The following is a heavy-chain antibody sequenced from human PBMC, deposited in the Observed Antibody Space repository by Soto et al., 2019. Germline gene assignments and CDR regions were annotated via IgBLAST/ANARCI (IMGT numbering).Heavy chain of an antibody. Sequence: NPSETLSLTCAVSGGSISSNYWWSWVRQPPGKGLEWIGEIYHSGSTNYNPSLKSRVTISVDKSKNQFSLKLSSVTAADTAVYYCAGGVAAARNWFDPWGQGTLVTVSS. D-gene: IGHD6-13*01. CDR2: IYHSGST. J-gene: IGHJ5*02. CDR1: GGSISSNYW. V-gene: IGHV4-4*02. CDR3: AGGVAAARNWFDP.